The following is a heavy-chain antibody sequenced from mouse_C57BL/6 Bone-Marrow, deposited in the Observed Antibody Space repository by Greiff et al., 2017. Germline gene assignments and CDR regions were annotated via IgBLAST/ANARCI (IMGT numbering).Heavy chain of an antibody. V-gene: IGHV5-6*01. CDR2: ISSGGSYT. CDR3: ARHPY. CDR1: GFTFSSYG. Sequence: EVNVVESGGDLVKPGGSLKLSCAASGFTFSSYGMSWVRQTPDKRLEWVATISSGGSYTYYPDSVKGRFTISRDNAKNTLYLQMSSLKSEDTAMYYCARHPYWGQGTTLTVSS. J-gene: IGHJ2*01.